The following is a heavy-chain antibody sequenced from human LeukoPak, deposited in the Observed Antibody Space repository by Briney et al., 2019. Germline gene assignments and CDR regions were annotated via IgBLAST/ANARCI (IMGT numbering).Heavy chain of an antibody. V-gene: IGHV3-23*05. D-gene: IGHD3-22*01. CDR2: IYDSGRT. CDR3: ARGPYDTSGYFVS. CDR1: GFTFSSYA. Sequence: GGSPRLSCAASGFTFSSYAMNWVRQAPGKGLEWVSVIYDSGRTYYADSVKGRFTISRDNSKNTLYLQMNSLRAEDTAVYYCARGPYDTSGYFVSWGQGTLVTVSS. J-gene: IGHJ4*02.